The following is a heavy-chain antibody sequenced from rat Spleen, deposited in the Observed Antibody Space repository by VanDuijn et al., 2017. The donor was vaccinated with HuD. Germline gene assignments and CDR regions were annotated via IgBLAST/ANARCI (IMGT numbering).Heavy chain of an antibody. D-gene: IGHD3-1*01. CDR3: TTGGVHEPHY. Sequence: EVQLVESGGGLVQPGRSLKLSCAASGFTFSNYGMAWVRQAPTKGLEWVASITNSGGSTYYRDSVKGRFTISRDNAKSTLYLQMDSLRSEDTATYYCTTGGVHEPHYWGQGVMVTVSS. CDR1: GFTFSNYG. V-gene: IGHV5-27*01. CDR2: ITNSGGST. J-gene: IGHJ2*01.